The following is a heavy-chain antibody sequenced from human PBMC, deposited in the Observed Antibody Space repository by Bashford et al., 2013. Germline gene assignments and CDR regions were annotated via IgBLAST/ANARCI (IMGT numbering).Heavy chain of an antibody. CDR3: ARSKQGGPGVY. CDR1: GYTFTGYY. Sequence: ASVKVSCKASGYTFTGYYMHWVRQAPGQGLEWMGWINAGNGNTKYSQKFQGRVTITRDTSASTAYMELSSLRSEDTAVYYCARSKQGGPGVYWGQGTLVTVSS. V-gene: IGHV1-3*01. D-gene: IGHD3-16*01. J-gene: IGHJ4*02. CDR2: INAGNGNT.